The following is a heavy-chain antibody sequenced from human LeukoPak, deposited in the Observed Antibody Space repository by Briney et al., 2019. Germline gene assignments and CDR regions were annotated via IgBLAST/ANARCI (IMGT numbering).Heavy chain of an antibody. Sequence: PGGSLRLSCAASGFTFSSYEMNWVRRAPGKGLEGVSYISSSGSTIYYADSVKGRFTISRDNAKNSLYLQMNSLRDEDTAVYYCARDYQDVVVPAATGYYYYGMDVWGKGTTVTVSS. CDR2: ISSSGSTI. CDR3: ARDYQDVVVPAATGYYYYGMDV. D-gene: IGHD2-2*01. J-gene: IGHJ6*04. V-gene: IGHV3-48*03. CDR1: GFTFSSYE.